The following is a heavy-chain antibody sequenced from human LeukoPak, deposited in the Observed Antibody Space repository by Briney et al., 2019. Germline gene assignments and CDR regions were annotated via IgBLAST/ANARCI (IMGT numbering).Heavy chain of an antibody. CDR3: ARSLFLGGGSYPYYFDY. CDR1: GGSISSGGYY. V-gene: IGHV4-30-2*01. J-gene: IGHJ4*02. D-gene: IGHD1-26*01. CDR2: IYHSGST. Sequence: TLSLTCTVSGGSISSGGYYWSWIRQPPGKGLEWIGYIYHSGSTYYNPSLKSRVTISVDRSKNQFSQKLSSVTAADTAVYYCARSLFLGGGSYPYYFDYWGQGTLVTVSS.